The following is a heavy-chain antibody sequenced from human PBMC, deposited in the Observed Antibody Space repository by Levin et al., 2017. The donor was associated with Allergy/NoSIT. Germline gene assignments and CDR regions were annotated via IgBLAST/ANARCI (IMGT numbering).Heavy chain of an antibody. CDR2: IWYDGSNK. D-gene: IGHD2-15*01. V-gene: IGHV3-33*01. CDR1: GFTFSSYG. Sequence: LSLTCAASGFTFSSYGMHWVRQAPGKGLEWVAVIWYDGSNKYYADSVKGRFTISRDNSKNTLYLQMNSLRAEDTAVYYCAREGGYCSGGSCYSPRGYFQHWGQGTLVTVSS. CDR3: AREGGYCSGGSCYSPRGYFQH. J-gene: IGHJ1*01.